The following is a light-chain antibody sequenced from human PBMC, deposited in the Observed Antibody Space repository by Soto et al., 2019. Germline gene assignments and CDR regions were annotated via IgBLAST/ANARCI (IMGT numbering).Light chain of an antibody. CDR3: HQYDHWPQT. V-gene: IGKV3-15*01. Sequence: TQSPATLSVSAGERATLSCGASQSVRSYLAWYQQKPGQAPRLLIHGASTRAPGIPARFSGSGSGTDFTLTISSLQSEDFAVYYCHQYDHWPQTFGQGTKVDIK. J-gene: IGKJ1*01. CDR2: GAS. CDR1: QSVRSY.